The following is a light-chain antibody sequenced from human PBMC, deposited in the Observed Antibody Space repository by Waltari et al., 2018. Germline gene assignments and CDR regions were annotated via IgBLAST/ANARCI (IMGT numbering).Light chain of an antibody. Sequence: DIQMTQSPSTLSASVGDRVTITCRARQSISSWLAWYQQKPGKAPKLLIYAASSLQSGVPARFSGSGSGTEFTLTISSLQPDDFASYYCLQYNSLWTFGQGTKVEIK. CDR1: QSISSW. V-gene: IGKV1-5*01. CDR3: LQYNSLWT. J-gene: IGKJ1*01. CDR2: AAS.